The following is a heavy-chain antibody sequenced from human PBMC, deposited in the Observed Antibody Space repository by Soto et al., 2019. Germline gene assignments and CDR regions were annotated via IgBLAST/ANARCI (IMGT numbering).Heavy chain of an antibody. Sequence: QVQLQESGPGLVKPSETLSLTCTVSGGSISRYYWNWIRQPPGKGLEWIGYIYYSGSTNYNPSLTTRVTIXXDXSXXQSPLKLSSVTAADTAVYYCARDPGSGSYYGWFDPWGQGTLVTVSS. CDR3: ARDPGSGSYYGWFDP. V-gene: IGHV4-59*01. D-gene: IGHD3-10*01. CDR2: IYYSGST. J-gene: IGHJ5*02. CDR1: GGSISRYY.